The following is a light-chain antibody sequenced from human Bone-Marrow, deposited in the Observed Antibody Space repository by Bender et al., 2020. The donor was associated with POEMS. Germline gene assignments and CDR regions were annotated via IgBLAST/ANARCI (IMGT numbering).Light chain of an antibody. CDR3: SSYVSGGVVL. CDR1: GSGVGDYDS. CDR2: EVS. Sequence: QSALTQPASVSGSPGQSITMSCTGTGSGVGDYDSVSWYQQHPGEAPKLILYEVSKRPSGVSDRFSGSQSGNTASLTVSGLQTEDEADYYCSSYVSGGVVLFGGGTRLTVL. J-gene: IGLJ2*01. V-gene: IGLV2-14*01.